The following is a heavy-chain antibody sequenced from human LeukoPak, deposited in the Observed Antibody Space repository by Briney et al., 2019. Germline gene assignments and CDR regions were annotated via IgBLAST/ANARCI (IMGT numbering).Heavy chain of an antibody. J-gene: IGHJ5*02. V-gene: IGHV4-39*01. D-gene: IGHD2-15*01. CDR1: GDSIGSSHYY. CDR2: IYYSGIT. CDR3: ARHGGYCSGASCSGVWFDP. Sequence: PSETLSLTCTVSGDSIGSSHYYWGWLPQPPGEELDWIGSIYYSGITYSNPSLKSRVTMSVDTSNNHFSLKLTSVAAADTAVYYCARHGGYCSGASCSGVWFDPWGQGTLVTVSS.